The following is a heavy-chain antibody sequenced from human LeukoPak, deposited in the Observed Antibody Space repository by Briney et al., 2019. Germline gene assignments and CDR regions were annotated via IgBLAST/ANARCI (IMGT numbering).Heavy chain of an antibody. J-gene: IGHJ4*02. V-gene: IGHV4-59*08. Sequence: LSETLSLTCTVSGGSISRYYWSWIRQPPGKGLEWIGYFYYIGSTYYNPSLKSRVTISADTSKNQFSLKLSSVTAADTAVYYCAINSLGDSSGYDYWGQGTLVTVSS. CDR1: GGSISRYY. CDR3: AINSLGDSSGYDY. CDR2: FYYIGST. D-gene: IGHD3-22*01.